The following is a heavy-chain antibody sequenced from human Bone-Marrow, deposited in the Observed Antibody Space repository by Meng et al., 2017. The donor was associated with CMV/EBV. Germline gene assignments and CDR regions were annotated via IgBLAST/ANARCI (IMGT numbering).Heavy chain of an antibody. CDR3: AKEPIGYCSTTSCYFES. V-gene: IGHV3-23*01. D-gene: IGHD2-2*01. CDR2: ISGSGLTT. Sequence: GESLKISCAASGFAFGRDWMHWVRQAPGKGLEWVSAISGSGLTTYYTDSVKGRFTISRDNSKNTLYVQMNSLRAEDTAIYYCAKEPIGYCSTTSCYFESWGQGTLVTVSS. J-gene: IGHJ4*02. CDR1: GFAFGRDW.